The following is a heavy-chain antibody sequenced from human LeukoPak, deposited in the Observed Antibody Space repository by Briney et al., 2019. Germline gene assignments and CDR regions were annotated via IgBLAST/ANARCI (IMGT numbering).Heavy chain of an antibody. Sequence: PGGSLRLSCAASGFTFSSYSMNWVRQAPGKGLEWVSSISSSSSYIYYADSVKGRFTISRDNSKNTLYLQMNSLRAEDTAVYYCAKDSPNYYGSGSYYNVWFDPWGQGTLVTVSS. D-gene: IGHD3-10*01. CDR2: ISSSSSYI. V-gene: IGHV3-21*04. CDR1: GFTFSSYS. J-gene: IGHJ5*02. CDR3: AKDSPNYYGSGSYYNVWFDP.